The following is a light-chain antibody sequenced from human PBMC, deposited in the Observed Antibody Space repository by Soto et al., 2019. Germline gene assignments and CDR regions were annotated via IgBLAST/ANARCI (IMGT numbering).Light chain of an antibody. CDR1: ENVNTW. Sequence: EIQMTQSPSTLSASVGDRVTITCRASENVNTWLAWYQQKPGKAPTLVIYDASRLEGGVPSRFSGSGSGTDFTLTINSLQPDEFVTYYCQQYKTYPLTFGQGTKVEI. CDR2: DAS. CDR3: QQYKTYPLT. V-gene: IGKV1-5*01. J-gene: IGKJ1*01.